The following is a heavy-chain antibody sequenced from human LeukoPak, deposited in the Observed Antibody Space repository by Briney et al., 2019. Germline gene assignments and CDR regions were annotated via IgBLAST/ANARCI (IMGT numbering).Heavy chain of an antibody. D-gene: IGHD2-15*01. CDR3: AKDPPDIVVVVAAKSPDY. V-gene: IGHV3-23*01. CDR2: ISGSGDST. CDR1: GFSFSSFD. Sequence: GGSLRLSCAASGFSFSSFDMSWVRQAPGKGLEWVSSISGSGDSTYYADSVKGRFSISRDNSKNTLNLQMNSLRAEDTAVYYCAKDPPDIVVVVAAKSPDYWGQGTLVTVSS. J-gene: IGHJ4*02.